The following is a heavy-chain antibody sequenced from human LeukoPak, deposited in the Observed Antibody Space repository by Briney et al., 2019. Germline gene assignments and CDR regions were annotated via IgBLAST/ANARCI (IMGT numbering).Heavy chain of an antibody. Sequence: AGGSLRLSCAASGFTFSDYYMSWIRQAPGKGLEWVSYISSSGSTIYYADSVKGRFTISRDNAKNSLYLQMNSLRAEDTAVYCCARDRSYYQTTRFDYWGQGTLVTVSS. CDR3: ARDRSYYQTTRFDY. CDR1: GFTFSDYY. CDR2: ISSSGSTI. V-gene: IGHV3-11*04. J-gene: IGHJ4*02. D-gene: IGHD1-26*01.